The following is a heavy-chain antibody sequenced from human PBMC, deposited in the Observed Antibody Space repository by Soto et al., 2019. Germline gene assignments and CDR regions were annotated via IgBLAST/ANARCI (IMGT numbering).Heavy chain of an antibody. Sequence: SETLSLTCTVSGGSLSNHYWTWIPQSPGKGLEWIGSIYYRGNTYYNPSLDSRVTISVDTSKNQFSLKLSSMTAADTAVYYCATSNWFDPWGQGTLVSVSS. CDR1: GGSLSNHY. J-gene: IGHJ5*02. CDR3: ATSNWFDP. CDR2: IYYRGNT. V-gene: IGHV4-59*08.